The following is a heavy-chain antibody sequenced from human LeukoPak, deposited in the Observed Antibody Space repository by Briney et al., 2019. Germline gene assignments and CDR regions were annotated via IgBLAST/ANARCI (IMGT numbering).Heavy chain of an antibody. CDR1: GFTFSTYG. CDR3: AKDGYGSGSYYWFDY. V-gene: IGHV3-30*18. J-gene: IGHJ4*02. Sequence: GGSLRLSCAASGFTFSTYGMHWVGQAQGAGLARVAVISSGGSDKFYADSVKGRFTISRDNSKNTLYLQMNSLRAEDTALYYCAKDGYGSGSYYWFDYWGQGTLVTVSS. D-gene: IGHD3-10*01. CDR2: ISSGGSDK.